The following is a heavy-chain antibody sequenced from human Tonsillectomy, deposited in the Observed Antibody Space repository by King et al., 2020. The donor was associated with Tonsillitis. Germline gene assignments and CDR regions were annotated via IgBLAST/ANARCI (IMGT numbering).Heavy chain of an antibody. J-gene: IGHJ4*02. CDR3: AKCHSGGTCYS. CDR2: VHFTGNT. V-gene: IGHV4-30-4*07. D-gene: IGHD2-15*01. Sequence: QLQESGPGVVRPSQTLSLTCTVSGDSVKTGTYSWTWIRQAPEKGLEWIGYVHFTGNTKYNPSLKSRLTISIDTSRNHFSLKLTSVTAADTAGYYCAKCHSGGTCYSWGGGTLLTVSS. CDR1: GDSVKTGTYS.